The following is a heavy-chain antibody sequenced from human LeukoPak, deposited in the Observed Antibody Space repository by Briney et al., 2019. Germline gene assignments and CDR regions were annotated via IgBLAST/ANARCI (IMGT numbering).Heavy chain of an antibody. CDR3: AILFGGY. CDR1: GFSFSNYW. CDR2: ISSSSSYI. D-gene: IGHD3-10*01. Sequence: GGSLRLSCTASGFSFSNYWMSWVRQAPGKGLEWVSSISSSSSYIYYADSVKGRFTISRDNAKNSLYLQMNSLRAEDTAVYYCAILFGGYWGQGTLVTVSS. J-gene: IGHJ4*02. V-gene: IGHV3-21*01.